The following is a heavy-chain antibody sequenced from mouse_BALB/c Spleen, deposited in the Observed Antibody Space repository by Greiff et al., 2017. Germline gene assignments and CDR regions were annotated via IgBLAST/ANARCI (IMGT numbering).Heavy chain of an antibody. J-gene: IGHJ2*01. D-gene: IGHD1-1*01. V-gene: IGHV3-8*02. CDR3: ARYYYGSSFHFDY. CDR2: ISYSGST. CDR1: GDSITSGY. Sequence: EVNVVESGPSLVKPSQTLSLTCSVTGDSITSGYWNWIRKFPGNKLEYMGYISYSGSTYYNPSLKSRISITRDTSKNQYYLQLNSVTTEDTATYYCARYYYGSSFHFDYWGQGTTLTVSS.